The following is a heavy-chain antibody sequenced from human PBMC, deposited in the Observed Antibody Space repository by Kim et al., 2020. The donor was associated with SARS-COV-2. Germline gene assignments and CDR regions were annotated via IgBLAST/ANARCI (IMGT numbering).Heavy chain of an antibody. D-gene: IGHD2-8*01. V-gene: IGHV3-48*02. CDR3: ARDPGGARSPWSRFDP. CDR2: ISSSSSTI. J-gene: IGHJ5*02. CDR1: GFTFSSYS. Sequence: GGSLRLSCAASGFTFSSYSMNWVRQAPGKGLEWVSYISSSSSTIYYADSVKGRFTISRDNAKNSLYLQMNSLRDEDTAVYYCARDPGGARSPWSRFDPWGQGTLVTVSS.